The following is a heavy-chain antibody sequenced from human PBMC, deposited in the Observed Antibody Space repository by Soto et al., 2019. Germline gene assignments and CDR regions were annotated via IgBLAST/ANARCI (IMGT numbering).Heavy chain of an antibody. CDR3: ARDPGGAGSY. V-gene: IGHV3-74*01. CDR1: GLTFSNYW. Sequence: AQLVESGGGLVQPGGSLRLSCAASGLTFSNYWMHWVRKVPGQGPVWVSRLNRDGSRTDYADSVRGRFTIFRDNARNTLYRQMNSLRAEDTAMYYGARDPGGAGSYWGQGTLVTVSS. D-gene: IGHD1-26*01. J-gene: IGHJ4*02. CDR2: LNRDGSRT.